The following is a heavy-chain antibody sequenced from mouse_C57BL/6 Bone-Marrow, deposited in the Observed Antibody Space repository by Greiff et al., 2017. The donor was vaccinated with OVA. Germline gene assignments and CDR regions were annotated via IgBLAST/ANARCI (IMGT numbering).Heavy chain of an antibody. CDR1: GYTFTDYY. Sequence: EVQLQQSGPELVKPGASVKISCKASGYTFTDYYMNWVKQSHGKSLEWIGDINPNNGGTSYNQKFKGKATLTVDKSSSTAYMELRSLTSEDSAVYYCARRLPYFDYWGQGPLSQSPQ. D-gene: IGHD3-2*02. V-gene: IGHV1-26*01. CDR2: INPNNGGT. J-gene: IGHJ2*01. CDR3: ARRLPYFDY.